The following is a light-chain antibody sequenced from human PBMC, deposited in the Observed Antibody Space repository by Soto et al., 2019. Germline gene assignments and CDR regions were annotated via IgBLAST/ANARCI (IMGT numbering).Light chain of an antibody. V-gene: IGKV3-15*01. Sequence: EIVMTQSPATLSVSPGERATLSCRASQSVSGNLAWYQQKPGQAPRLLIYGASTRATGIPARFSGSGSGTEFTLSISSLQSEDFAVYYCQQYNNWPRTFGQGTKVEIK. CDR3: QQYNNWPRT. CDR2: GAS. CDR1: QSVSGN. J-gene: IGKJ1*01.